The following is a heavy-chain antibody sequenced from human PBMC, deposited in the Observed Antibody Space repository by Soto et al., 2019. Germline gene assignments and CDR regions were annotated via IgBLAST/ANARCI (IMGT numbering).Heavy chain of an antibody. Sequence: ASVKVSCKASGYTFTTYALHWVRQAPGQRLEWMGWINAGSADIKYSQKFQGRVTITRDTSASTVYMELSSLRSEDTAVYYCARLGRRGYSYGNFDYWGQGTLVTVSS. CDR1: GYTFTTYA. D-gene: IGHD5-18*01. V-gene: IGHV1-3*01. J-gene: IGHJ4*02. CDR3: ARLGRRGYSYGNFDY. CDR2: INAGSADI.